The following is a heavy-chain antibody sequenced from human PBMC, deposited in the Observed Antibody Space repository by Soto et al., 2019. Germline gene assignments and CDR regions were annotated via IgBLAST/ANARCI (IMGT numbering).Heavy chain of an antibody. Sequence: SETLSLTCTVSGGSISSYDGSWIRQPPGKGLEWIGYIYYSGSTNYNPSLKSRVTISVDTSKNQFSLKLSSVTAADTAVYYCARADFDWLGDYGMDVWGQGTTVTVSS. CDR2: IYYSGST. J-gene: IGHJ6*02. CDR1: GGSISSYD. V-gene: IGHV4-59*01. CDR3: ARADFDWLGDYGMDV. D-gene: IGHD3-9*01.